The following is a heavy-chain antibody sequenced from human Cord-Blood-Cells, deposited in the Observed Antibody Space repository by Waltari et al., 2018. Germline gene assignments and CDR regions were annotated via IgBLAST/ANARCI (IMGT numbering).Heavy chain of an antibody. V-gene: IGHV4-28*05. D-gene: IGHD6-13*01. CDR1: GYSISSSNW. CDR3: ARIYSSSWAWFDP. Sequence: QVQLQESGPGLVKPSDTLSLTCAVSGYSISSSNWWGWIRQPPGKGLEWIGYTDYSGSIYSNLCLKSRVTMSVDTSKNQFSLKLGSVTAVDTAVYYCARIYSSSWAWFDPWGQGTLVTVSS. J-gene: IGHJ5*02. CDR2: TDYSGSI.